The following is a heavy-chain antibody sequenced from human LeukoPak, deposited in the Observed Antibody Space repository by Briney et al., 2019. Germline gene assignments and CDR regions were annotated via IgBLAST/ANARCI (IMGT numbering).Heavy chain of an antibody. CDR3: ARRANSYDYLPDY. CDR1: GXTFTNYW. D-gene: IGHD3-16*01. CDR2: IYPGDSNT. Sequence: GESLKISCMGSGXTFTNYWIAWVRQMPGKGLEWMGIIYPGDSNTRYSPSFQGQVTISADKSINTAYLQWRSLAASDAAVYYCARRANSYDYLPDYWGQGTLVTVSS. J-gene: IGHJ4*02. V-gene: IGHV5-51*01.